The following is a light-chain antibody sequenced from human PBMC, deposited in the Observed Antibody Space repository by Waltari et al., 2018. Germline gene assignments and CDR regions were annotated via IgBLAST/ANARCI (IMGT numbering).Light chain of an antibody. V-gene: IGKV3-20*01. CDR3: QHYVRLPVT. CDR1: QSVSRT. CDR2: GAS. J-gene: IGKJ1*01. Sequence: EIVLTQSPGTLSLSPGERATLSCRASQSVSRTLAWYQQKPGQAPRLLIYGASIRATGIPDRFSGSGSGTDFSLTINRLEPEDFAVYYCQHYVRLPVTFGQGTKVEIK.